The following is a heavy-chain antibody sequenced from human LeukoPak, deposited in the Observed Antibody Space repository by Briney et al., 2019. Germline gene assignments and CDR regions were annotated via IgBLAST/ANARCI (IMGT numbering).Heavy chain of an antibody. CDR2: FSTKGGST. V-gene: IGHV3-64D*09. CDR1: GFPLSSYA. D-gene: IGHD3-10*01. CDR3: VKYVSGY. J-gene: IGHJ4*02. Sequence: QPGGPLRLSCSPSGFPLSSYAMHWVRQAPGKGLEYVSAFSTKGGSTYYADSVKGRLTIPRDNSKNTLYLQMRSLGPSDRAVFYCVKYVSGYWGKGTLVTVS.